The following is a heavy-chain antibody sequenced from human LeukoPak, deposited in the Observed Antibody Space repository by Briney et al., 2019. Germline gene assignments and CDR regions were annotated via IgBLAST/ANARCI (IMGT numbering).Heavy chain of an antibody. CDR3: ASQYYDFWSGYLDP. CDR2: IIPIFGTA. J-gene: IGHJ5*01. V-gene: IGHV1-69*05. CDR1: GGTFSIYA. D-gene: IGHD3-3*01. Sequence: SVKVSCKASGGTFSIYAISWVRQAPGQGLEWMGGIIPIFGTANYAQKFQGRVTITTDESTSTPYMELSSPRSEDTAVYYCASQYYDFWSGYLDPWGQGTLVTVSS.